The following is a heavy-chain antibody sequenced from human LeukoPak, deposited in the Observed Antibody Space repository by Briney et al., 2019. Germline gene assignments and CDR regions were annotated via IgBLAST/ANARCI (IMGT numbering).Heavy chain of an antibody. CDR3: ARGEQDYGDSAYDY. J-gene: IGHJ4*02. V-gene: IGHV3-30-3*01. CDR1: GFTFSSYA. D-gene: IGHD4-17*01. CDR2: ISYDGSNK. Sequence: PGRSLRLSCAASGFTFSSYAMHWVRQAPGKGLEWVAVISYDGSNKYYADSVKGRFTISRDNSKNTLYLQMNSLRAEDTAVYYCARGEQDYGDSAYDYWGQGTLVTVSS.